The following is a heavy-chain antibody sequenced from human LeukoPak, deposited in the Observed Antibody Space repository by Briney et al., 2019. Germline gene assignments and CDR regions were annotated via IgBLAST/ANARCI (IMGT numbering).Heavy chain of an antibody. CDR2: INHSGST. V-gene: IGHV4-34*01. CDR1: GGSFSGYY. J-gene: IGHJ4*02. Sequence: SETLSLTCAAYGGSFSGYYWSWIRQPPGKGLEWIGEINHSGSTNYNPSLKSRVTISVDTSKNQFSLKLSSVTAADTAVYYCARGIAVAGETLFDYWGQGTLVTVSS. CDR3: ARGIAVAGETLFDY. D-gene: IGHD6-19*01.